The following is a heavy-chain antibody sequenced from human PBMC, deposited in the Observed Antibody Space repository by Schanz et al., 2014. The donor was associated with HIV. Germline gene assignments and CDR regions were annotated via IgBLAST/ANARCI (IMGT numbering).Heavy chain of an antibody. CDR1: GFSFNNYG. CDR2: ISYDGRNK. CDR3: AKDRNQYDSRYIGKGNYYYYYGMDV. J-gene: IGHJ6*02. V-gene: IGHV3-30*18. Sequence: QVQLVESGGGVVQPRRSLRLSCAASGFSFNNYGMHWVRQAPGKGLEWVAVISYDGRNKYQANSVKGRFTISRDNSKNTVYLQAKSLRPEDTAVYYCAKDRNQYDSRYIGKGNYYYYYGMDVWGQGTTVTVSS. D-gene: IGHD3-22*01.